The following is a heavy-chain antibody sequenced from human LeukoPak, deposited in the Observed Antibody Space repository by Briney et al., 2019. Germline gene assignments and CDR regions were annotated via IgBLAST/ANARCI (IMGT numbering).Heavy chain of an antibody. CDR3: AKEPKNYYDSSGYHQVGY. CDR1: GFTFSSYA. D-gene: IGHD3-22*01. CDR2: ISSNGGST. V-gene: IGHV3-64*01. Sequence: GGSLRLSCAASGFTFSSYAMHWVRQAPGKGLEYVSAISSNGGSTYYANSVKGRFTISRDNSKNTLYLQMNSLRAEDTAVYYCAKEPKNYYDSSGYHQVGYWGQGTLVTVSS. J-gene: IGHJ4*02.